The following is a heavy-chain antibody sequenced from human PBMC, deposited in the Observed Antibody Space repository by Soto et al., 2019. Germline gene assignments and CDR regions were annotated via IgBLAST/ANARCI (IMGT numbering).Heavy chain of an antibody. CDR1: GGSISSGGYY. CDR2: IYYSGST. J-gene: IGHJ6*02. V-gene: IGHV4-31*03. CDR3: AGDRAAAGLYYYYGMDV. Sequence: KTSETLSLTCTVSGGSISSGGYYWSWIRQHPGKGLEWIGYIYYSGSTYYNPSLKSRVTISVDTSKNQFSLKLSSVTAADTAVYYCAGDRAAAGLYYYYGMDVWGQGTTVTVSS. D-gene: IGHD6-13*01.